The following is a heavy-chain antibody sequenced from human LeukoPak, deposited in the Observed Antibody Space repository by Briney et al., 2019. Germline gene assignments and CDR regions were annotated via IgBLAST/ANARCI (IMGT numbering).Heavy chain of an antibody. V-gene: IGHV1-69*06. D-gene: IGHD3-22*01. CDR2: IIPIFGTA. CDR3: ARVNYYDSSGYFDYFQH. Sequence: SVKVSCKASGGTFSSYAISWVRQAPGHGLEWMGRIIPIFGTANYTQKFQGRVTITADKSTRTAYMELSSLRSECRPLYYCARVNYYDSSGYFDYFQHWGQGTLVTVSS. CDR1: GGTFSSYA. J-gene: IGHJ1*01.